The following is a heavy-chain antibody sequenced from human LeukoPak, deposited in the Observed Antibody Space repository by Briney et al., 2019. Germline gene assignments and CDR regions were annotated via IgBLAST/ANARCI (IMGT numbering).Heavy chain of an antibody. J-gene: IGHJ6*02. D-gene: IGHD6-13*01. CDR1: GFTFSSYA. Sequence: PGGSLRLSCAASGFTFSSYATHWVRQAPGKGLEWVAVISYDGSNKYYADSVKGRFTISRDNSKNTLYLQMNSLRAEDTAVYYCARDSSSWYEHYYYYGMDVWGQGTTVTVSS. CDR2: ISYDGSNK. CDR3: ARDSSSWYEHYYYYGMDV. V-gene: IGHV3-30-3*01.